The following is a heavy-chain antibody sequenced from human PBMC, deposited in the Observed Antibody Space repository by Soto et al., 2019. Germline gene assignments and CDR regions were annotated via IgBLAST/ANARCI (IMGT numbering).Heavy chain of an antibody. CDR2: IFSNDEK. CDR3: AHSTQSGTLDY. J-gene: IGHJ4*02. D-gene: IGHD2-2*01. Sequence: SGPTLVNPTETLTLTCTVSGFSLSNATMGVSWIRQPPGKALEWLAHIFSNDEKSYSTSLKSRLTITKDTSKNQVVLTMTNMDPVDTATYYCAHSTQSGTLDYWGQGTLVTVSS. CDR1: GFSLSNATMG. V-gene: IGHV2-26*01.